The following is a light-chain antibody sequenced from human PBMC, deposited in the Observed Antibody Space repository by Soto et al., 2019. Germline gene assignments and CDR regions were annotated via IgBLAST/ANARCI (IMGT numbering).Light chain of an antibody. J-gene: IGKJ2*01. Sequence: EIVMTQSPATLSVSPGERATLSCRASQSVSSNLAWYQQKPGQAHRLLIYGASTRATGIPASFSGSGSGTEYTLTISSLRFEDFAVYYCQQYNSWPRTLGQGTKLEIK. CDR1: QSVSSN. CDR2: GAS. CDR3: QQYNSWPRT. V-gene: IGKV3D-15*01.